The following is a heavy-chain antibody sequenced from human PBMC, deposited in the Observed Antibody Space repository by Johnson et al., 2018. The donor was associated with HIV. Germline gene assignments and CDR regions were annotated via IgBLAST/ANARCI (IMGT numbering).Heavy chain of an antibody. CDR3: AKPKTVIDAFDI. J-gene: IGHJ3*02. CDR2: IRYDGSNK. D-gene: IGHD4-17*01. CDR1: VFMFSNYG. V-gene: IGHV3-30*02. Sequence: VQLVESGGGVVQPGGSLRLSCATSVFMFSNYGMHWVRQAPGKGLEWVAFIRYDGSNKYYADSVKGRFTISRDNSKNTLYLQINSLRVEDTAVYYCAKPKTVIDAFDIWGQGTIVTVSS.